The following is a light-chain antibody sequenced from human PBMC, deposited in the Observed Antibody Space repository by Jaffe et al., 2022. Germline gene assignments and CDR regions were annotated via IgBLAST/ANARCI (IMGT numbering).Light chain of an antibody. CDR1: TSDVGGYNS. V-gene: IGLV2-14*01. CDR3: SSYRSSFTAV. J-gene: IGLJ7*01. Sequence: QSALTQPASVSGSPGQSITISCTGTTSDVGGYNSVSWYQQHPGKAPKLIIYEVSNRPSGVSNRFSGSKSGNTASLTISGLQAEDEADYYCSSYRSSFTAVFGGGTQLTVL. CDR2: EVS.